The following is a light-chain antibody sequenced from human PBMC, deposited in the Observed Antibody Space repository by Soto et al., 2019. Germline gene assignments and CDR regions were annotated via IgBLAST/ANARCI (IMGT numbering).Light chain of an antibody. CDR2: EVS. J-gene: IGLJ1*01. Sequence: QSALTQPASVSGSPGQSITISCTGTSSDVGSYNYVSWYQQHPGKAPKPMIYEVSNRPSGVSTRFSGSKSGNTAALTISGLPAEDEAAYYCSSYTSSSTLVFGTGTKLTVL. CDR1: SSDVGSYNY. V-gene: IGLV2-14*01. CDR3: SSYTSSSTLV.